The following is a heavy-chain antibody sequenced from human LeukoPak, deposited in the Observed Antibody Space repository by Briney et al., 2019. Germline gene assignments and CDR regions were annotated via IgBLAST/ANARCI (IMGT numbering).Heavy chain of an antibody. CDR2: IFPSGST. V-gene: IGHV4-61*02. Sequence: QVQLQESGPGLVKPSQTLSLTCTVSGDSIRGGNYYWSWIRQPAGKGLEWIGRIFPSGSTNYNPSLKSRVSISLGTSENQFSLRMTSVTAGDTAVYYCVREGLITFWFDPWGQGTLVTVSS. CDR1: GDSIRGGNYY. CDR3: VREGLITFWFDP. D-gene: IGHD1-14*01. J-gene: IGHJ5*02.